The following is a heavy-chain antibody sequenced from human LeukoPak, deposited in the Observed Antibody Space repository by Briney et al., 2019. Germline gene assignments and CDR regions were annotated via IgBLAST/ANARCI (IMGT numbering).Heavy chain of an antibody. Sequence: GVPLRLSCAASGFTFSSYEMNWVRQAPGKGREWVSYVSCSGNTIYYADTVKGRFTISRDNAKNSLYLQMNSLRAEDTAVYYCARLGRYGDYGPSYYGMDVWGQGTTVTVSS. CDR3: ARLGRYGDYGPSYYGMDV. D-gene: IGHD4-17*01. CDR1: GFTFSSYE. CDR2: VSCSGNTI. V-gene: IGHV3-48*03. J-gene: IGHJ6*02.